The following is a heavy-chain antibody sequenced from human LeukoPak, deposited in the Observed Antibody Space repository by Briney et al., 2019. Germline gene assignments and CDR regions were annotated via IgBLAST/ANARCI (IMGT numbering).Heavy chain of an antibody. D-gene: IGHD5-12*01. Sequence: SGGSLRPSCTASGFTFSSYSMNWVRQAPGKGLEWVSSISSSSSYIYYADSVKGRFTTSRDNAKNSLFLQMNSLRAEDTAVYYCARPDKNSGYDLLCAFDIWGQGTMVTVSS. CDR3: ARPDKNSGYDLLCAFDI. J-gene: IGHJ3*02. CDR2: ISSSSSYI. CDR1: GFTFSSYS. V-gene: IGHV3-21*01.